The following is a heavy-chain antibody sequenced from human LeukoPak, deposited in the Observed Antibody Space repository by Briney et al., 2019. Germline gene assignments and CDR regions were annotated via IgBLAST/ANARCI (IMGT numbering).Heavy chain of an antibody. CDR3: AINGGYSYGVFDY. D-gene: IGHD5-18*01. Sequence: PGGSLRLSCAASGFTVSSNYMSWVRQAPGKGLEWVSVIYSGGSTYYADSVKGRFTISRDNSKNTLYLQMNSLRAEDTAVYYCAINGGYSYGVFDYWGQGTLVTVSS. CDR1: GFTVSSNY. CDR2: IYSGGST. V-gene: IGHV3-66*01. J-gene: IGHJ4*02.